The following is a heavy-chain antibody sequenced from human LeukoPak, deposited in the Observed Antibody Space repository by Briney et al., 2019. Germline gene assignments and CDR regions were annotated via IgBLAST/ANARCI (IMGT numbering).Heavy chain of an antibody. CDR2: IYSGGST. D-gene: IGHD6-25*01. CDR1: GFTVSSNY. Sequence: GGSLGLSCAASGFTVSSNYMSWVRQAPGKGLEWVSVIYSGGSTYYADSVKGRSTISRDNSKNTLYLQMNSLRADDTAVYYCAKGLSSSDYYYFYGMDVWGQGTTVTVSS. CDR3: AKGLSSSDYYYFYGMDV. J-gene: IGHJ6*02. V-gene: IGHV3-53*01.